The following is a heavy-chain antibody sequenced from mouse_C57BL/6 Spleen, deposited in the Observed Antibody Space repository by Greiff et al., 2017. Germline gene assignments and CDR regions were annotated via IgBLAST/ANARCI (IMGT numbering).Heavy chain of an antibody. D-gene: IGHD2-4*01. CDR1: GYTFTDYN. CDR2: INPNNGGT. V-gene: IGHV1-18*01. Sequence: DVKLQESGPELVKPGASVKIPCKASGYTFTDYNMDWVKQSHGKSLEWIGDINPNNGGTIYNQKFKGKATLTVDKSSSTAYMELRSLTSEDTAVYYCAVNYDWFAYWGQGTLVTVSA. CDR3: AVNYDWFAY. J-gene: IGHJ3*01.